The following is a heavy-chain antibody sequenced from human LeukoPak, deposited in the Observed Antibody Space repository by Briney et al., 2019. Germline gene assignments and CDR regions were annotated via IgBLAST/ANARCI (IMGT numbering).Heavy chain of an antibody. D-gene: IGHD4-23*01. J-gene: IGHJ6*03. CDR3: ARREPHGDYGGKIRYYYYMDV. CDR1: GGSISSSNW. V-gene: IGHV4-4*02. CDR2: IYHSGNT. Sequence: SGTLSLTCAVSGGSISSSNWWSWVRPPPGKGLEWIGEIYHSGNTNSNPSLKSRVTMSVDTSKNQFSLKLSSLTAADTAMYYCARREPHGDYGGKIRYYYYMDVWGKGTTITISS.